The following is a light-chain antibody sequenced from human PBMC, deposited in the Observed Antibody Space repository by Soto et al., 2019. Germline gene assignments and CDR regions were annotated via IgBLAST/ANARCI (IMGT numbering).Light chain of an antibody. V-gene: IGKV3-20*01. CDR2: GAS. CDR1: ESVSSSY. J-gene: IGKJ1*01. CDR3: QQYGSSRWT. Sequence: DSVLTQSPGTLSLSPGEGATLSCRASESVSSSYVAWYQQKPGQAPRLLIYGASSRATGIPDRFSGSGSGTDFSLIISRLEPEDFAVYYCQQYGSSRWTFGQGTKVEIK.